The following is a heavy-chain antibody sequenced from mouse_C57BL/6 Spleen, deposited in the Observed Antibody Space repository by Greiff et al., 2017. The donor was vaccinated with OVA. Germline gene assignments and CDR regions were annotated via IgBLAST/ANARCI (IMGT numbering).Heavy chain of an antibody. CDR1: GFNIKDYY. CDR2: IDPEDGDT. D-gene: IGHD1-1*01. Sequence: VQLQQSGAELVRPGASVKLSCTASGFNIKDYYMHWVKQRPEQGLEWIGRIDPEDGDTEYAPKFQGKATMTADTSSNTAYLQLSSLTSEDTAVYYCTIYYYPKAYCDYWGQGTTLTVSS. V-gene: IGHV14-1*01. CDR3: TIYYYPKAYCDY. J-gene: IGHJ2*01.